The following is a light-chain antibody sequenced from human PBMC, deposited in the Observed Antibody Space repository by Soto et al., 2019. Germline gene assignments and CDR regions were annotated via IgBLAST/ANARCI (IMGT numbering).Light chain of an antibody. Sequence: DIQMTQFPSSVSASVGDRVTITCRASQGVRACLAWYQQKPGKAPKLLIYAASSLQRGVPSRFSAFGSGTDFSLTIISLQPEDFATYYCQQTNTFPWTFGQGTKVEI. CDR3: QQTNTFPWT. J-gene: IGKJ1*01. CDR2: AAS. V-gene: IGKV1-12*01. CDR1: QGVRAC.